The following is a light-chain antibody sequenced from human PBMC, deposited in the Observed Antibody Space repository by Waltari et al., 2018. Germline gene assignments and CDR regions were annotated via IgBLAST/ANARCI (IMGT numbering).Light chain of an antibody. CDR2: ECT. J-gene: IGLJ2*01. V-gene: IGLV2-14*01. CDR3: SSYTSLTTLV. Sequence: SALTQPTYLSGSPGQSISISCTGTISAIGGYNSAARYQHHPGKAPKLLVYECTNRPSGVSDRFSGSKSGKTASLTISGLQAGDEAVYYCSSYTSLTTLVFGGGTKLTVL. CDR1: ISAIGGYNS.